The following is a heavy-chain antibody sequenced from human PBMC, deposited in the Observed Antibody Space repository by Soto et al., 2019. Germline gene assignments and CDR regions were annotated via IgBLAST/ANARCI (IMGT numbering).Heavy chain of an antibody. CDR3: ATDQRGLGIAGYDAFDI. V-gene: IGHV3-23*01. Sequence: EVQLLQSGGGLVQPGGSLRLSCAASGFSFTNYAFNWVRQAPGKGLEWVSTFRSGGDITYYAESVKGRFTSSIDNSRNTLYVQMNSLRVDDTAVYYCATDQRGLGIAGYDAFDIWGQGTMVTVSS. D-gene: IGHD2-21*01. CDR1: GFSFTNYA. CDR2: FRSGGDIT. J-gene: IGHJ3*02.